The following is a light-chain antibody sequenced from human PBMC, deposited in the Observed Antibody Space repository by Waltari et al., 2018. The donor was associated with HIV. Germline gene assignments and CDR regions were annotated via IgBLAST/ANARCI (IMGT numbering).Light chain of an antibody. J-gene: IGLJ2*01. CDR1: TSNIGSNS. V-gene: IGLV1-51*02. Sequence: QSVLTQPPSVSAAPGPKVTISCSGSTSNIGSNSLFWYQQLPGTAPKLLIYENDKRPSGISDRFSGFKSGSAATLGITGLQTGDEADYYCGTWDRSLSGGVFGGGTKLTVL. CDR2: END. CDR3: GTWDRSLSGGV.